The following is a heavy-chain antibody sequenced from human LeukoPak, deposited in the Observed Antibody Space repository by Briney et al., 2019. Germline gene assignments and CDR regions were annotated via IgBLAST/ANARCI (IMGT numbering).Heavy chain of an antibody. CDR2: IKSKTDGGTT. CDR1: GFTFSSYA. V-gene: IGHV3-15*01. D-gene: IGHD3-10*01. CDR3: TTDWAKIERSEVLEYFQN. Sequence: PGGSLRLSCAASGFTFSSYAMSWVRQAPGKGLEWVGRIKSKTDGGTTDYAAPVEGRFTISRDDSKNTLYLQMNSLKTEDTAVYFCTTDWAKIERSEVLEYFQNWGQGTLVTVSS. J-gene: IGHJ1*01.